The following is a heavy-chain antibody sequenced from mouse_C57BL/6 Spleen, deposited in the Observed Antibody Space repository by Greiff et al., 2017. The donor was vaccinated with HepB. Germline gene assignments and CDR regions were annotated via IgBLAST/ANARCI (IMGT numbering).Heavy chain of an antibody. V-gene: IGHV1-7*01. CDR2: INPSSGYT. Sequence: VQLQESGAELAKPGASVKLSCKASGYTFTSYWMHWVKQRPGQGLEWIGYINPSSGYTKYNQKFKDKATLTADKSSSTAYMQLISLTYEDSAVYYCARRSVYYENAMDYWGQGTSVTVSS. CDR3: ARRSVYYENAMDY. J-gene: IGHJ4*01. D-gene: IGHD2-4*01. CDR1: GYTFTSYW.